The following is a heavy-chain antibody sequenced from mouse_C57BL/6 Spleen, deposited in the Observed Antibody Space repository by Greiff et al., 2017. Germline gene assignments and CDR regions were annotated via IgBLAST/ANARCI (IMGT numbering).Heavy chain of an antibody. D-gene: IGHD1-1*01. CDR2: IYPGDGDT. CDR3: ARDLLLRFYYAMDY. J-gene: IGHJ4*01. Sequence: VQLQQSGPELVKPGASVKISCKASGYAFSSSWMNWVKQRPGKGLEWIGRIYPGDGDTNNNGKFKGKATLTADKSSSTAYMQLSSLTSEDSAVYFCARDLLLRFYYAMDYWGQGTSVTVSS. V-gene: IGHV1-82*01. CDR1: GYAFSSSW.